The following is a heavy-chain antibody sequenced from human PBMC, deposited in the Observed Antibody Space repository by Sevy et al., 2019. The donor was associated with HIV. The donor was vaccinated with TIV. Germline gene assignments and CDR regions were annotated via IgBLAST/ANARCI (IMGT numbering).Heavy chain of an antibody. J-gene: IGHJ6*02. Sequence: GGSLRLSCAASGFTFSGSAMHWVRQASGKGLEWVGRIRSKANSYATAYAASVKGRFTISREDSKNTAYLQMNSLKTEDSAVYYCTRRREDCSGGSCYALLPGYYGMDVWGQGTTVTVSS. CDR3: TRRREDCSGGSCYALLPGYYGMDV. V-gene: IGHV3-73*01. D-gene: IGHD2-15*01. CDR1: GFTFSGSA. CDR2: IRSKANSYAT.